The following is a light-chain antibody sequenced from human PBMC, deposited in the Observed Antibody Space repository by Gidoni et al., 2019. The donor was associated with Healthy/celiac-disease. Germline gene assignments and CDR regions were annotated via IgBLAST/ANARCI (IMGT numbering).Light chain of an antibody. J-gene: IGLJ1*01. CDR1: SSDVGSYNL. CDR2: EGS. V-gene: IGLV2-23*01. CDR3: CSYAGSSTFV. Sequence: QSALTQPAAVSGSSGQSITIPCTGTSSDVGSYNLVSWYQQHPGKAPKLMIYEGSQRPSGVSNRFSGSKSGNTASPTISGLQAEDEADYYCCSYAGSSTFVFGTGTKVTVL.